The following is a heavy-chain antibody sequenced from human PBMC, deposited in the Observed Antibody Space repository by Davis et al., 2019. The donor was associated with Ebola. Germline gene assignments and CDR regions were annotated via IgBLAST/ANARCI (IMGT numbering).Heavy chain of an antibody. CDR2: ISYDGSNK. Sequence: GESLKISCAASGFTFSSYAMHWVRQAPGKGLEWVAVISYDGSNKYYADSLKGRFTISRDYSKNTLSLQMNSLRAEDTAVYYCAKADPQQYFDYWGQGTLVTVSS. CDR3: AKADPQQYFDY. J-gene: IGHJ4*02. V-gene: IGHV3-30-3*02. CDR1: GFTFSSYA.